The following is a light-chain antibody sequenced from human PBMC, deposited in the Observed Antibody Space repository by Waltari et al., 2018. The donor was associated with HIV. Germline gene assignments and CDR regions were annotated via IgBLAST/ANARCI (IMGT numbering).Light chain of an antibody. J-gene: IGLJ1*01. V-gene: IGLV2-11*01. CDR3: CSHAGSSYV. Sequence: QSALTQPRSVSGSPGQSVTISCGGSSRDVGANNYVSWYQHHPGRAPKLMIFDVTKRPSGVPDRFSGAKSGNTASLTISGLQADDEADYYCCSHAGSSYVFGPGTTVTVL. CDR2: DVT. CDR1: SRDVGANNY.